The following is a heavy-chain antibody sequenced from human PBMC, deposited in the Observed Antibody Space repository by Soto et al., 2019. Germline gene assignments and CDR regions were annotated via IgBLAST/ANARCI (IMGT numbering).Heavy chain of an antibody. V-gene: IGHV4-30-4*01. CDR1: GGSISSGDYY. D-gene: IGHD3-3*01. Sequence: SETLSLTCTVSGGSISSGDYYWSWIRQPPGKGLDLIGYIYYSGSSFYNPSLKSRVTISVDTSMNQFSLKLSSVTAADTAVYYCASSDLSFWSGPPGMDVWGQGTTVTVSS. CDR2: IYYSGSS. J-gene: IGHJ6*02. CDR3: ASSDLSFWSGPPGMDV.